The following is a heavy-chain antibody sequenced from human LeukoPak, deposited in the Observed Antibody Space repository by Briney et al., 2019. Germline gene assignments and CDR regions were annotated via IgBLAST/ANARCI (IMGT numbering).Heavy chain of an antibody. CDR2: ISASGST. CDR1: NGSISIYY. CDR3: AREITVTRPFDY. D-gene: IGHD4-17*01. V-gene: IGHV4-4*07. J-gene: IGHJ4*02. Sequence: PSETLSLTCTVSNGSISIYYWSWVRQPAGKGLEWIGRISASGSTNYNPSLKSRVTMSVDTSKNQFFLKLSSVTAADTAVYYCAREITVTRPFDYWGQGTLVTVSS.